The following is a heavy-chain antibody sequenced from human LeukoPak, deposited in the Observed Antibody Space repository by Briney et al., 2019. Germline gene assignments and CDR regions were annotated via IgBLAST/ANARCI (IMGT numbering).Heavy chain of an antibody. J-gene: IGHJ4*02. V-gene: IGHV3-30*02. D-gene: IGHD4-17*01. CDR3: AHYGDYCR. CDR2: IRYDGSNK. Sequence: GGSLRLSCAASGFTFSDYYMSWIRQAPGKGLEWVAFIRYDGSNKYYADSVKGRFTISRDNSKNTLYLQMNSLRAEDTAVYYCAHYGDYCRWGQGTLVTVSS. CDR1: GFTFSDYY.